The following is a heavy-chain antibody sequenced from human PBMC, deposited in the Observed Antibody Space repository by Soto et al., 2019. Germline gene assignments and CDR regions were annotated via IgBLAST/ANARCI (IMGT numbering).Heavy chain of an antibody. Sequence: SETLSLTCTVSGASISSSNYYWGWVRQPPGKGLEWIASIYFSGRTHYNPSPQSRITVSIDSSKNLFSLKLSSVTAADTAVYYCARGWGWLRFCFDYCGQGTLVT. J-gene: IGHJ4*02. CDR3: ARGWGWLRFCFDY. D-gene: IGHD5-12*01. V-gene: IGHV4-39*01. CDR2: IYFSGRT. CDR1: GASISSSNYY.